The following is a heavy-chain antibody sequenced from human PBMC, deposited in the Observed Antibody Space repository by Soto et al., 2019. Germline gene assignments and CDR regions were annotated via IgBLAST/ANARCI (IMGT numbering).Heavy chain of an antibody. CDR3: AKDGVATRHEYYYYYYMDV. D-gene: IGHD5-12*01. CDR2: ISGSGGST. J-gene: IGHJ6*03. Sequence: GGSLRLSCAASGFTFSSYAMSWVRQAPGKGLEWVSAISGSGGSTYYADSVKGRFTISRDNSKNTLYLQMNSLRAEDTAVYYCAKDGVATRHEYYYYYYMDVWGKGTTVTVSS. CDR1: GFTFSSYA. V-gene: IGHV3-23*01.